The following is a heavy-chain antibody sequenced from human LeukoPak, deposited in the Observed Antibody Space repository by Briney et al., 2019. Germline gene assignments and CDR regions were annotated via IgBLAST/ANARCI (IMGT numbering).Heavy chain of an antibody. CDR1: GFTFSSYA. J-gene: IGHJ4*02. D-gene: IGHD1-26*01. Sequence: GRSLRLSCAASGFTFSSYAMHWVRQAPGKGLEWVAVISYDGSNKYYADSVKGRFTISRDNSKNTLYLQMNSLRAEDTAVYYCARSGHRSGSFLDYWGQGTLVTVSS. V-gene: IGHV3-30-3*01. CDR2: ISYDGSNK. CDR3: ARSGHRSGSFLDY.